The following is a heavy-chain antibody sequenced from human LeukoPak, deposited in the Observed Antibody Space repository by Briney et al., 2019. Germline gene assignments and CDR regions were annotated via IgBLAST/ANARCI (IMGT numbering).Heavy chain of an antibody. CDR1: GGSISSSNW. Sequence: SETLSLTCAVSGGSISSSNWWSWVRQPPGKGLEWIGYIYYSGSTNYNPSLKSRVTISVDTSKNQFSLKLSSVTAADTAVYYCARGSSVPDYWGQGTLVTVSS. CDR2: IYYSGST. CDR3: ARGSSVPDY. D-gene: IGHD6-25*01. J-gene: IGHJ4*02. V-gene: IGHV4-4*02.